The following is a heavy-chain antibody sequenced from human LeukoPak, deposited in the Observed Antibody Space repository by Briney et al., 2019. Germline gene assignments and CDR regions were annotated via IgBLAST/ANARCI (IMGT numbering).Heavy chain of an antibody. D-gene: IGHD5-12*01. V-gene: IGHV1-3*01. CDR1: GYTFTSYA. Sequence: GASVTVSFKASGYTFTSYAMHWVRQAPGQRLEWMGWINAGNGNTKYSQKFQGRVAITRDTSASTAYMELSSLRSEDTAVYYCARMAGVRVATYRGPNNWFDPWGQGTLVTVSS. CDR3: ARMAGVRVATYRGPNNWFDP. J-gene: IGHJ5*02. CDR2: INAGNGNT.